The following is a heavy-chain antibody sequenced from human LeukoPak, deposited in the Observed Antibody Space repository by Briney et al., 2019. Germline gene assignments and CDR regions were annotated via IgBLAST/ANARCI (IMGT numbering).Heavy chain of an antibody. J-gene: IGHJ6*03. V-gene: IGHV3-74*01. CDR2: INTDGSIT. CDR3: AREKSFLEWLSTGRRDGYYMDV. D-gene: IGHD3-3*02. Sequence: PGGSLRLSCAASGFTVSSNYMSWVRQAPGKGLVWVARINTDGSITSYADSVKGRFTVSRDNAKNSLYLQMNSLRADDTAVYYCAREKSFLEWLSTGRRDGYYMDVWGKGTTVTVSS. CDR1: GFTVSSNY.